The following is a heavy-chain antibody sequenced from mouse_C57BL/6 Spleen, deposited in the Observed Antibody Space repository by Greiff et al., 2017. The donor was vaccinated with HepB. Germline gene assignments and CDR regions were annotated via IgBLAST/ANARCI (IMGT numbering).Heavy chain of an antibody. CDR1: GYTFTSYW. D-gene: IGHD1-1*01. CDR3: AITTVVAYYYAMDY. CDR2: INPSSGYT. V-gene: IGHV1-7*01. J-gene: IGHJ4*01. Sequence: QVHVKQSGAELAKPGASVKLSCKASGYTFTSYWMHWVKQRPGQGLEWIGYINPSSGYTKYNQKFKDKATLTADKSSSTAYLQLSSLTYEDSAVYYCAITTVVAYYYAMDYWGQGTSVTVSS.